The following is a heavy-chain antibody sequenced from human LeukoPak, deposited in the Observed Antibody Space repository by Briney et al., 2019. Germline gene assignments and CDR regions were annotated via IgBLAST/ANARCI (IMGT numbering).Heavy chain of an antibody. Sequence: PGGSLRLSCAASGFTFNSYWMNWARQAPGKGLEWVASINHNGNVNYYVDSVKGRFTISRDNAKNSLYLQMSNLRAEDTAVYFCARGGGLEVWGQGATVTVSS. D-gene: IGHD3-16*01. J-gene: IGHJ6*02. CDR2: INHNGNVN. CDR3: ARGGGLEV. V-gene: IGHV3-7*03. CDR1: GFTFNSYW.